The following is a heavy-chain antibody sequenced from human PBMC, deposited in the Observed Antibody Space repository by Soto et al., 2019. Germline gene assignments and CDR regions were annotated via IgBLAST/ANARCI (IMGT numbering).Heavy chain of an antibody. J-gene: IGHJ4*02. V-gene: IGHV3-23*01. Sequence: GGSLRLSCAASGFTFSSYAMSWVRQAPGKGLEWVSAISGSGGSTYYADSVKGRFTISRDNSKNTLYLQMNSLRAEDTAVYYCATPPLDSYRAAAGFRAYWGQGTLVTVSS. CDR3: ATPPLDSYRAAAGFRAY. CDR2: ISGSGGST. D-gene: IGHD6-13*01. CDR1: GFTFSSYA.